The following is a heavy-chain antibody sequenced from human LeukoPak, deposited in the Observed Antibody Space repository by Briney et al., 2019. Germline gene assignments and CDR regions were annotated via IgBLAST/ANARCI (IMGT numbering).Heavy chain of an antibody. J-gene: IGHJ5*02. Sequence: SETLSLTCTVSGDSVSGGSYYWVWIRQPPGKGLEWLGYIYYGGSTTYSSSLKSRVTISVYTSKNQVSLKLASVTAASTAMYYCARVYIPLPAFDPWGQGTLVTVSS. CDR2: IYYGGST. CDR3: ARVYIPLPAFDP. CDR1: GDSVSGGSYY. D-gene: IGHD2-21*01. V-gene: IGHV4-61*01.